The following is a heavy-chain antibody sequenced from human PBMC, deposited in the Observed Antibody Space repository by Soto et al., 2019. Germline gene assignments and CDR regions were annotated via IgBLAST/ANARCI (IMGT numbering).Heavy chain of an antibody. J-gene: IGHJ4*02. CDR3: AHSALQTGDFDY. CDR2: IYWDDDK. D-gene: IGHD1-26*01. CDR1: GFSLSTSGVS. Sequence: QIPLKESGPTLVKPTQTLTLTCTFSGFSLSTSGVSVGWIRQPPGKALEWLALIYWDDDKRYSPSLKSRHTITKDTSKNHVVLTMTNMDHQDTATYYCAHSALQTGDFDYWGQGTLVTVSS. V-gene: IGHV2-5*02.